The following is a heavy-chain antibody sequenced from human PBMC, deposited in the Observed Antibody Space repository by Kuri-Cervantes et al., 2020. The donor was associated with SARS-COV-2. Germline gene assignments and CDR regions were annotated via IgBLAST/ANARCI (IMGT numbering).Heavy chain of an antibody. D-gene: IGHD5-24*01. CDR3: ARQDAPLYYFYMDV. Sequence: SETLSLTCTVSGGSISSSTYYWGWFRPPPGKGLEWIGSIYYSGKTYYNPSLKSRFTMSVDTSKNEFSLTLTSVTAADTALYYCARQDAPLYYFYMDVWGKGTPVTVSS. CDR2: IYYSGKT. CDR1: GGSISSSTYY. J-gene: IGHJ6*03. V-gene: IGHV4-39*01.